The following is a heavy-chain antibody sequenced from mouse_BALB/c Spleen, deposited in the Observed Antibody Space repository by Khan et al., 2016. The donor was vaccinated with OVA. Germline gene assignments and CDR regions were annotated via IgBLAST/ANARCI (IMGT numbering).Heavy chain of an antibody. J-gene: IGHJ3*01. CDR1: GYTFTSYT. CDR3: VREGAYHRSDGWFAY. D-gene: IGHD2-14*01. CDR2: INPSNYYT. Sequence: VQLQQSGAELARPGASVKMSCKASGYTFTSYTIHWVRQRPGQAPEWVGHINPSNYYTNYNQNFKDKATLIVDKSSNTAYMQLTSLTSEDSAVYYGVREGAYHRSDGWFAYWGQGTLVTVSA. V-gene: IGHV1-4*01.